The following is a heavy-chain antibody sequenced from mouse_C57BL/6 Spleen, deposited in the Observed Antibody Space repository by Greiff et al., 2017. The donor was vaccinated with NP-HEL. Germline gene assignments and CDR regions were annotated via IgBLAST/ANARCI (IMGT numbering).Heavy chain of an antibody. V-gene: IGHV3-1*01. J-gene: IGHJ1*03. CDR2: ISYSGST. D-gene: IGHD1-1*01. Sequence: EVQLQESGPGMVKPSQSLSLPCTVTGYSITSGYDWHWIRHFPGNKLEWMGYISYSGSTNYNPSLNSRISITHDTSKNHFFLKLNSVTTEDTATYDCARDGRGYFDVWGTGTTVTVSS. CDR3: ARDGRGYFDV. CDR1: GYSITSGYD.